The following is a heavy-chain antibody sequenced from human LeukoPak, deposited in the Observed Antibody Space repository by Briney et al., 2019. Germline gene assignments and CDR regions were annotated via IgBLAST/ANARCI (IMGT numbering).Heavy chain of an antibody. CDR1: GFTFSTYA. J-gene: IGHJ4*02. CDR2: IGSGTQV. Sequence: GGSLRLSCAASGFTFSTYAMSWVRQTPGKGLEWVSTIGSGTQVYYADSVKGRFTISRDNSKNTLYLQMNSLRAEDTAVYYCAKDRRTTVSLPVYWGQGTLVTVSS. CDR3: AKDRRTTVSLPVY. D-gene: IGHD4-11*01. V-gene: IGHV3-23*01.